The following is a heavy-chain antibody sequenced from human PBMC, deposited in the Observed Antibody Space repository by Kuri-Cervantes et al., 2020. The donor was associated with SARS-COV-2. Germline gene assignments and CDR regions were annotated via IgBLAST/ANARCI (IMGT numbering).Heavy chain of an antibody. D-gene: IGHD2/OR15-2a*01. CDR3: ARAVKRFDY. V-gene: IGHV4-34*01. J-gene: IGHJ4*02. Sequence: SQTLSLTCAVYGGSFSGYYWSWIRQPPGKGLEWIGEINHSGSTNYNPSLKSRVTISVDTSKNQFSLKLSSVTAADTAVYYCARAVKRFDYWRQGTLVTVSS. CDR1: GGSFSGYY. CDR2: INHSGST.